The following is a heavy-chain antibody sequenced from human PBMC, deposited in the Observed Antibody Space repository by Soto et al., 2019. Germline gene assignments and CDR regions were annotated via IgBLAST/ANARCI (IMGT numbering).Heavy chain of an antibody. J-gene: IGHJ1*01. Sequence: SETLSLTCNVSGGSISSYYWSWIRQPPGKGLEWIGYIYYSGSTKYNPSLKSRVTISVDTSKNQFSLRLTSVTAADTAVYYCARCHDSRDHGEYSQHWGQGTLVTVSS. D-gene: IGHD4-17*01. CDR2: IYYSGST. V-gene: IGHV4-59*01. CDR3: ARCHDSRDHGEYSQH. CDR1: GGSISSYY.